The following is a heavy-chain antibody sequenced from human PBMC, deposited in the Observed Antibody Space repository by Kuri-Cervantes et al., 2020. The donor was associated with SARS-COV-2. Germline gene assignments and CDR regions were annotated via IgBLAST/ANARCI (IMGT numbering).Heavy chain of an antibody. D-gene: IGHD3-22*01. CDR3: ARGYYDSSGKYFDY. CDR1: GGSISSYY. CDR2: IYYSGST. Sequence: SETLSLTCTVSGGSISSYYWSWIRQPPGKRLEWIGYIYYSGSTNYNPSLKSRVTISVDTSKNQFSLKLSSLTAADTAVYYCARGYYDSSGKYFDYWGQGTLVTVSS. J-gene: IGHJ4*02. V-gene: IGHV4-59*08.